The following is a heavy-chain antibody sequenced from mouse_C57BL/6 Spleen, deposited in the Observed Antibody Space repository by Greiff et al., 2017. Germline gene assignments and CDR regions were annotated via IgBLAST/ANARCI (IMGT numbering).Heavy chain of an antibody. J-gene: IGHJ2*01. D-gene: IGHD2-5*01. V-gene: IGHV3-6*01. Sequence: EVKLMESGPGLVKPSQSLSLTCSVTGYSITSGYYWNWIRQFPGNKLEWMGYISYDGSNNYNPSLKNRISITRDTSKNQFFLKLNSVTTEDTATYYCARAETYYSNPYYFDDWGQGTTLTVSS. CDR2: ISYDGSN. CDR3: ARAETYYSNPYYFDD. CDR1: GYSITSGYY.